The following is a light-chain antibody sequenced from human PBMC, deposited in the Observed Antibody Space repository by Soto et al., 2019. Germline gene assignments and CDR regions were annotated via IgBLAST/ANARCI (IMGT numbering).Light chain of an antibody. CDR2: DVS. CDR1: SSDVGGYNY. Sequence: QSALTQPRSVSGSPGQSVTISCTGTSSDVGGYNYVSWYQQHPGKAPKLMIYDVSKRPPGVPDRFSGSKSGNTASLTISGLQAEDEADYYCCSYAGSYYLVFGGGTKLTVL. J-gene: IGLJ2*01. CDR3: CSYAGSYYLV. V-gene: IGLV2-11*01.